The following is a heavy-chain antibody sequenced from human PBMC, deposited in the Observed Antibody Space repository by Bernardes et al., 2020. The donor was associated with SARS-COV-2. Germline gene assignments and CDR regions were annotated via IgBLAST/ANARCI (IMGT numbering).Heavy chain of an antibody. Sequence: ASVKVSCKASGYPFSSYSIIWVRQARGQGLEWMGWINTYNGKTKCAQNLQGRVTMTADTSTNTAYMELRSLTSDDTAAYYCGRGGWGDDIVVAPAAIELIEEWGQGTRVTVSS. CDR3: GRGGWGDDIVVAPAAIELIEE. CDR1: GYPFSSYS. D-gene: IGHD2-2*01. V-gene: IGHV1-18*04. CDR2: INTYNGKT. J-gene: IGHJ4*02.